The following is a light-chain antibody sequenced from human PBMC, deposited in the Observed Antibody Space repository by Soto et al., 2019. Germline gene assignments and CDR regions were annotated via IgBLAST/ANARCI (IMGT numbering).Light chain of an antibody. CDR1: QEITNY. CDR2: DAS. V-gene: IGKV1-33*01. CDR3: QQYYDLPIT. J-gene: IGKJ5*01. Sequence: DIKMTSSPSSRSESVGARAPITGQASQEITNYLNWYQQRPGKAPKLLIYDASNLHAGVPSRFSGSGSGTEFAFTISGLQPEDVATYYCQQYYDLPITFGQGTRLEIK.